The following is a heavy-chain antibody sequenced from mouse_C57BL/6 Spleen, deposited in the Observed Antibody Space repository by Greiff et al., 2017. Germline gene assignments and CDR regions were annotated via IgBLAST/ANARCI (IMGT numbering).Heavy chain of an antibody. CDR3: AVRYYGSSYWYFDG. J-gene: IGHJ1*03. CDR2: IDPEDGET. V-gene: IGHV14-2*01. D-gene: IGHD1-1*01. Sequence: VQLKESGAELVKPGASVKLSCTASGFNIKDYYMHWVKQRTEQGLEWIGRIDPEDGETKYAPKFQGKATITADTSSNTSDLQLSSLTAEATAVYYGAVRYYGSSYWYFDGWGTGTTVTVSS. CDR1: GFNIKDYY.